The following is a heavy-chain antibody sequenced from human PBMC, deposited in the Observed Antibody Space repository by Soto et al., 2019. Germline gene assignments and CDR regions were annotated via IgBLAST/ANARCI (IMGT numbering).Heavy chain of an antibody. V-gene: IGHV6-1*01. J-gene: IGHJ4*02. D-gene: IGHD3-22*01. CDR3: ASSRQTYDSSCYFDY. CDR2: TYYRSKWYN. Sequence: SQTLSLTCAISGDSVSSNSAAWNWIRQSPSRGLEWLGRTYYRSKWYNDYAVSVKSRITINPDTSKNQFSLQLNSVTPEDTAVYYCASSRQTYDSSCYFDYWGQGTLVTVSS. CDR1: GDSVSSNSAA.